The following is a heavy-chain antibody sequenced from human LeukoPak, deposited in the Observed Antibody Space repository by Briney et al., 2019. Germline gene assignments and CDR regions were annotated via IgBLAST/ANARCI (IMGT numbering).Heavy chain of an antibody. CDR1: GFTVRNNY. CDR3: ARSIGYGPFDY. V-gene: IGHV3-66*02. Sequence: GGSLRLSCAASGFTVRNNYMSWVRRAPGKGLEWVSVIYSGGGTNYANSVKGRFTVSRDNSKNTLYLQMNSLRAEDTAVYYCARSIGYGPFDYWGQGTLVTVSS. J-gene: IGHJ4*02. CDR2: IYSGGGT. D-gene: IGHD5-12*01.